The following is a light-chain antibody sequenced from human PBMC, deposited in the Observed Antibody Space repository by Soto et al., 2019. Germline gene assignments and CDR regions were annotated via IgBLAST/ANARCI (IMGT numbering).Light chain of an antibody. J-gene: IGKJ2*01. CDR2: VAS. V-gene: IGKV1-39*01. Sequence: DIQMTQSPSSLSASVGDRVTITCRASQTITIYLNWYQHKPGEAPKLLIYVASSLQSVVPSRFSGNGSGTDFTLTIRSLQPEDFATYYCQQTCGIPPPFGEGTKLEIK. CDR1: QTITIY. CDR3: QQTCGIPPP.